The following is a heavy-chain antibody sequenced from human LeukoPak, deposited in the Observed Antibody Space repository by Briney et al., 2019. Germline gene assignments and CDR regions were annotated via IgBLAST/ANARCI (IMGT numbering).Heavy chain of an antibody. CDR2: ISSSSSYI. CDR3: ARDGKGVVVPAADY. V-gene: IGHV3-21*01. D-gene: IGHD2-2*01. Sequence: PGGSLRLSCAASGFTFSSYSMNWVRQAPGKGLEWVSSISSSSSYIYYADSVKGRFTISRDNAKNSLYLQMNSLRAEDTAVYYCARDGKGVVVPAADYWGQGTLVTVSS. CDR1: GFTFSSYS. J-gene: IGHJ4*02.